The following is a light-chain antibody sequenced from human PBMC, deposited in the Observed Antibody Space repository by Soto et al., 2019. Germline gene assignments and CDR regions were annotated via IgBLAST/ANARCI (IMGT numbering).Light chain of an antibody. CDR1: QSVSIN. J-gene: IGKJ1*01. CDR2: GTS. Sequence: EIVMTQSPATLSVSPGERATLSCRASQSVSINLAWYQQKPGKAPRLIIHGTSTRATDIPARFSGGGSGTEFTLTISGLQSEDFAVYYCQQYYNWPRTFGQGTKV. V-gene: IGKV3-15*01. CDR3: QQYYNWPRT.